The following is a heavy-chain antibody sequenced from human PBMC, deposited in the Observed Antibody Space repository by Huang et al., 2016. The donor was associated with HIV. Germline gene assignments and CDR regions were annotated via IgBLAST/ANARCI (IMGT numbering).Heavy chain of an antibody. D-gene: IGHD3-10*01. CDR1: GGSITASNSY. J-gene: IGHJ4*02. CDR2: IYYSGDT. Sequence: QLQLQESGPGLVRPSETLSLICTVSGGSITASNSYWGWIRQPPGKGLEWIGSIYYSGDTDYNPSLKSRVTMSVDTSKNRFSLDIRSVAVADTAIYYCARHFGSWSGYFDSWGQGTLVPVSS. V-gene: IGHV4-39*01. CDR3: ARHFGSWSGYFDS.